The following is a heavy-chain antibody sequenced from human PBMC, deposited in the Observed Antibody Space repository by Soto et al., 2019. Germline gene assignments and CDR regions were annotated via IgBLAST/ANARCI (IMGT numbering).Heavy chain of an antibody. V-gene: IGHV5-51*01. CDR3: ARPGSIDIAVALH. D-gene: IGHD6-19*01. CDR1: GYSFTSCW. J-gene: IGHJ4*02. CDR2: IYPGDSDT. Sequence: GESLKISCKGSGYSFTSCWIGWVRQMPGKGLEWMGIIYPGDSDTRYSPSFQGQVTISADKSISTAYLQWSSLKASDTAMYYCARPGSIDIAVALHWGQGTLVTLAS.